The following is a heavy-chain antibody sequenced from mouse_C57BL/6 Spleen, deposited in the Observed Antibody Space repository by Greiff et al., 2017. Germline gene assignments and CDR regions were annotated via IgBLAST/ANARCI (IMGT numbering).Heavy chain of an antibody. J-gene: IGHJ1*03. CDR3: ARELRLQYFDV. CDR2: ISSGSSTI. Sequence: EVQGVESGGGLVKPGGSLKLSCAASGFTFSDYGMHWVRQAPEKGLAWVAYISSGSSTIYYADTVKGRFTISRDNAKNTLFLQMTSLRSEDTAMYYCARELRLQYFDVWGTGTTVTVSS. D-gene: IGHD3-2*02. CDR1: GFTFSDYG. V-gene: IGHV5-17*01.